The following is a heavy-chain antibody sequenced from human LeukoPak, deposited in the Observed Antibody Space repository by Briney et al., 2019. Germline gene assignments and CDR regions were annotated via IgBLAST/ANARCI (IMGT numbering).Heavy chain of an antibody. V-gene: IGHV4-39*07. CDR1: GGSINSNDYY. Sequence: SETLSLTCSVSGGSINSNDYYWGWLRQPPGKGLEWIASVYYDGSTYYTPSLKSRVTISIDTSKSQFSLRLSSLTAADTAVYYCAREVAYCGGDCYYGMDVWGQGTTVTVSS. D-gene: IGHD2-21*01. CDR2: VYYDGST. J-gene: IGHJ6*02. CDR3: AREVAYCGGDCYYGMDV.